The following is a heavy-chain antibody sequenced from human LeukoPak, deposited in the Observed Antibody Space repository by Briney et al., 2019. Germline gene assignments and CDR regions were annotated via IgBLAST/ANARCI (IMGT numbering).Heavy chain of an antibody. Sequence: GGSLRLSCAASGFSFSTYTMHWVRQAPGKGLEWVSSISSSGSYKYYADSVKGRFSISRDNTKNSLYLQMNTLRAEDTAVYHCAREGMGYYDSSGYPRGWLAFDIWGQETTVTVSS. D-gene: IGHD3-22*01. V-gene: IGHV3-21*01. CDR1: GFSFSTYT. J-gene: IGHJ3*02. CDR3: AREGMGYYDSSGYPRGWLAFDI. CDR2: ISSSGSYK.